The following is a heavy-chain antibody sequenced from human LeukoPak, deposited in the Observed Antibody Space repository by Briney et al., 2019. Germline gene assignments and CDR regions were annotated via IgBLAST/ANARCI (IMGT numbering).Heavy chain of an antibody. CDR1: GGSMSSYY. Sequence: SETLSLTCTVSGGSMSSYYWSRIRQPPGKGLEWIGYIYYSGSTNYNPSLKSRVTISVDTSKNQFTLKLSSVTAADTAVYYCARAIVVVPAAKDWFDPWGQGTLVTVSS. CDR2: IYYSGST. V-gene: IGHV4-59*01. J-gene: IGHJ5*02. D-gene: IGHD2-15*01. CDR3: ARAIVVVPAAKDWFDP.